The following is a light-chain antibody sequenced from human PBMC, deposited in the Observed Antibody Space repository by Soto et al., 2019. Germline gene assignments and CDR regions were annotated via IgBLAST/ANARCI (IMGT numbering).Light chain of an antibody. J-gene: IGLJ2*01. CDR1: SGHSSYA. CDR2: VNSDGSH. Sequence: QLVLTQSPSASASLGASVKLTCTLSSGHSSYAIAWHQQQPEKGPRYLMKVNSDGSHSKGDGIPDRFSGSSSGAERYLTIPSLQSEDEADYYCQTWGTGIVLFGGGTKLTVL. V-gene: IGLV4-69*01. CDR3: QTWGTGIVL.